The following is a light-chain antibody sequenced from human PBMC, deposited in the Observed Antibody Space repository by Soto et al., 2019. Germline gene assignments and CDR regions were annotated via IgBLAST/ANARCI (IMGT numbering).Light chain of an antibody. J-gene: IGLJ1*01. V-gene: IGLV2-8*01. CDR3: ASYAGTKLFV. CDR2: EVT. CDR1: SSDVGFYNF. Sequence: QSVLTQPPSASGSPGQSLTISCTGTSSDVGFYNFVSWYQLRPGKAPKLVIYEVTKRPSGVPDRFSGSKSGSTASLTVSGLQADDEAEYYCASYAGTKLFVFGSGTKVNVL.